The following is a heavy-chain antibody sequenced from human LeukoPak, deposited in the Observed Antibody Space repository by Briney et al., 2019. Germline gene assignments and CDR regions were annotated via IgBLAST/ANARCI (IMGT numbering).Heavy chain of an antibody. D-gene: IGHD5-18*01. CDR2: IYPGDSDT. CDR1: GYSFTSYW. V-gene: IGHV5-51*01. J-gene: IGHJ4*02. Sequence: GESLKISCKGSGYSFTSYWIGWVRQMPGKGLGWMGIIYPGDSDTRYSPSFQGQVTISADKSISTAYLQWSSLKASDTATYYCATRSGGYSYGSEDFDYWGQGTLVTVSS. CDR3: ATRSGGYSYGSEDFDY.